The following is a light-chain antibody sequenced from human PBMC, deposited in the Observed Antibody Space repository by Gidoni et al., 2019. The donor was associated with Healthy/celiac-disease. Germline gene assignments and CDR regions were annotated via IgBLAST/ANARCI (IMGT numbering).Light chain of an antibody. CDR2: GNS. J-gene: IGLJ2*01. V-gene: IGLV1-40*01. Sequence: QSVLTQPPSVSGAPGQRVTISCTGSSSNIGAGYDVHWSQQLQGTAPKLLIYGNSTRPSGVPARFSGSKSGTSASLAITGLQAEDEADYYCQSYDSSLSGVVFGGGTKLTVL. CDR1: SSNIGAGYD. CDR3: QSYDSSLSGVV.